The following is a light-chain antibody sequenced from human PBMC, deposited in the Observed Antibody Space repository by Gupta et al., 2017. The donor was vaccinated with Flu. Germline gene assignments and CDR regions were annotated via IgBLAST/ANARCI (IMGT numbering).Light chain of an antibody. CDR2: AAS. CDR1: QGIYTW. Sequence: PSSVSASLGDRVTITCRASQGIYTWLAWYQQKPGKAPDLLISAASRVKSGVPSRFRGSGSGTDFTLTINRRQPEDFATYYCQQENSFPHTFGQGTXVEIK. J-gene: IGKJ1*01. V-gene: IGKV1-12*01. CDR3: QQENSFPHT.